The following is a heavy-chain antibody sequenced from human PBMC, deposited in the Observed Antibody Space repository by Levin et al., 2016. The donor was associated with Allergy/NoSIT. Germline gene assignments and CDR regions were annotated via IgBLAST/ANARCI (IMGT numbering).Heavy chain of an antibody. CDR2: IIPILGIA. Sequence: SVKVSCKASGGTFSSYTISWVRQAPGQGLEWMGRIIPILGIANYAQKFQGRVTITADKSTSTAYMELSSLRSEDTAVYYCARGSPVVVAATSGWFDPWGQGTLVTVSS. CDR3: ARGSPVVVAATSGWFDP. D-gene: IGHD2-15*01. CDR1: GGTFSSYT. J-gene: IGHJ5*02. V-gene: IGHV1-69*02.